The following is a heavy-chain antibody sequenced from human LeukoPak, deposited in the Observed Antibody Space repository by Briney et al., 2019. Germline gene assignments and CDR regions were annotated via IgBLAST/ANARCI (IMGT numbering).Heavy chain of an antibody. CDR1: GGTFSSYA. Sequence: ASVKVPCKASGGTFSSYAISWVRQAPGQGLEWMGRIIPILGIANYAQKFQGRVTITADKSTSTAYMELSSLRSEDTAVYYCAREDFWSGYPLWGQGTLVTVSS. CDR3: AREDFWSGYPL. V-gene: IGHV1-69*04. J-gene: IGHJ4*02. CDR2: IIPILGIA. D-gene: IGHD3-3*01.